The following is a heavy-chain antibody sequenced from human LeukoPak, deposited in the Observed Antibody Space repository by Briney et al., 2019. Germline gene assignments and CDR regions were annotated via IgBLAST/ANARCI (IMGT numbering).Heavy chain of an antibody. D-gene: IGHD3-16*01. J-gene: IGHJ5*02. CDR2: INTYNGNT. CDR1: GYTFTTYY. CDR3: ARDLVHHRLLGTAYNWFDP. Sequence: ASVKASCKASGYTFTTYYMHWVRQAPGQGLRWMGWINTYNGNTIYAQKLQGRVTMTTDTSTSTAYMELRSLRSDDTAVYYCARDLVHHRLLGTAYNWFDPWGQGTLVTVSS. V-gene: IGHV1-18*04.